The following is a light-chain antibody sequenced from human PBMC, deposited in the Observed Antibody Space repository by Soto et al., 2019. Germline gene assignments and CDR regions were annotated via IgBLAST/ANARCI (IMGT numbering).Light chain of an antibody. Sequence: EILMTXSXXTRSPVTGERSSHSCRASQCVSSNLAWYQQKPGQEPRRLSYGASTRATGVPDRFSGSGSGTDFTLTISRLEPEDFAEYHCQQYGSLSWTFGQGTKVDIK. CDR3: QQYGSLSWT. CDR1: QCVSSN. V-gene: IGKV3-20*01. CDR2: GAS. J-gene: IGKJ1*01.